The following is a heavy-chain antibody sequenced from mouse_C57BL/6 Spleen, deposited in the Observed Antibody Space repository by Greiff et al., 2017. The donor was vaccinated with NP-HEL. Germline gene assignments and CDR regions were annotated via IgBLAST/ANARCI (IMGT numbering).Heavy chain of an antibody. Sequence: EVKLMESGGGLVKPGGSLKLSCAASGFTFSSYAMSWVRQTPEKRLEWVATISDGGSYTYYPDNVKGRFTITRDNAKNNLYLQMSHLKSEVTAMYYCARDPHSYGSSAWFAYWGQGTLVTVSA. CDR3: ARDPHSYGSSAWFAY. V-gene: IGHV5-4*01. J-gene: IGHJ3*01. D-gene: IGHD1-1*01. CDR1: GFTFSSYA. CDR2: ISDGGSYT.